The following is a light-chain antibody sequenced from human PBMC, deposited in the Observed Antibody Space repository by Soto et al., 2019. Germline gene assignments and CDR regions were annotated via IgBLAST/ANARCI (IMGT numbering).Light chain of an antibody. Sequence: EIVLTQSPGTLSLSPGERATLSCRASQSVSSSYLAWYQQKPGQAPRLLIYGAFSRATGIPDRFSGSGSGKDFTLTISRLEPEVFAVYYCQQYGSSPPVTFGGGTKVEIK. CDR1: QSVSSSY. V-gene: IGKV3-20*01. CDR2: GAF. CDR3: QQYGSSPPVT. J-gene: IGKJ4*01.